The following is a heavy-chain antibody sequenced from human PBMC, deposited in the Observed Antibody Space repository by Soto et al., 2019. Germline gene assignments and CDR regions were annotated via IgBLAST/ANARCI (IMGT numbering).Heavy chain of an antibody. CDR1: GETLNSNP. D-gene: IGHD2-15*01. Sequence: QVQLVQSGAEVKKPGSSLKVSCKVFGETLNSNPIGWLRQAPGQGLEWVGGIVPLSDRTNYAQELQGRVTVTADGSTSTVYMELSNLKSDDTAVYYCARKSGRDCHSGGGCFSLDVWGQGSLITVSS. J-gene: IGHJ4*02. V-gene: IGHV1-69*01. CDR2: IVPLSDRT. CDR3: ARKSGRDCHSGGGCFSLDV.